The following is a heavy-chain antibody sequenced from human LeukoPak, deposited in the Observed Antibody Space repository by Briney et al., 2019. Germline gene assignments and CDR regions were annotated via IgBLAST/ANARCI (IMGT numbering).Heavy chain of an antibody. CDR1: GGSFSGYY. CDR2: INHSGST. D-gene: IGHD6-6*01. V-gene: IGHV4-34*01. J-gene: IGHJ6*03. CDR3: ARGGWGIAARPNYYYYYYMDV. Sequence: SETLSLTCAVYGGSFSGYYWSWIRQPPGKGLEWIGEINHSGSTNYNPSLKSRVTISVDTSKNQFSLKLSSVTAADTAVYYCARGGWGIAARPNYYYYYYMDVWGKGTTVTVSS.